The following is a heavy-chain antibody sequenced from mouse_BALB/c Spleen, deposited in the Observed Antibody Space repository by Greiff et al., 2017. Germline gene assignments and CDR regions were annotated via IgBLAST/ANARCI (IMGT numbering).Heavy chain of an antibody. J-gene: IGHJ2*01. CDR3: ARYGEYGNYFGY. CDR1: GDSITSGY. V-gene: IGHV3-8*02. Sequence: EVQRVESGPSLVKPSQTLSLTCSVTGDSITSGYWNWIRKFPGNKLEYMGYISYSGSTYYNPSLKSRISITRDTSKNQYYLQLNSVTTEDTATYYCARYGEYGNYFGYWGQGTTLTVSS. CDR2: ISYSGST. D-gene: IGHD2-10*02.